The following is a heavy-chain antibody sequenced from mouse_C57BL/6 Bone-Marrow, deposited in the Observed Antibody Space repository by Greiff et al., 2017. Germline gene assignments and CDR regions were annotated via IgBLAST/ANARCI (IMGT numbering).Heavy chain of an antibody. CDR1: GFTFSSYA. CDR2: ISSGGDYI. V-gene: IGHV5-9-1*02. CDR3: TRDLVNWNWYFDV. D-gene: IGHD4-1*02. J-gene: IGHJ1*03. Sequence: EVKLVESGEGLVKPGGSLKLSCAASGFTFSSYAMSWVRQTPEKRLEWVAYISSGGDYIYYADTVKGRFTISRDNARNTLYLQMSSLKSEDTAMYYCTRDLVNWNWYFDVWGTGTTVTVSS.